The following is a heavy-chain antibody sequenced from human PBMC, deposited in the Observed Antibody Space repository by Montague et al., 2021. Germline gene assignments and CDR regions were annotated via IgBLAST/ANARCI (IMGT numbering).Heavy chain of an antibody. Sequence: SETLSLTCTVSRSLINSDYYWGWIRQPPGKGLELMGSDSHGGRTYYNPSPKSRVTISVDTSNNHSSLKLSSVTAADTAMYYCARERDRYYYMDIWGKGTTITVSS. CDR1: RSLINSDYY. J-gene: IGHJ6*03. CDR3: ARERDRYYYMDI. V-gene: IGHV4-38-2*02. CDR2: DSHGGRT.